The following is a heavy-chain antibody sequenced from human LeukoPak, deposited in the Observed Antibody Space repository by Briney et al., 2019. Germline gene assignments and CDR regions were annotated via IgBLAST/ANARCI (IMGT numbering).Heavy chain of an antibody. D-gene: IGHD3-3*01. Sequence: GSLILSCTVSGFTFSTYWMSWVRQAPGKGLEGVANIKQDGSEKYYDDSVKGRFTISRDNAKNSLYLQMDSLRAEDTAVYYCARESRGFLEWLPFDYWGQGALVTVSS. CDR1: GFTFSTYW. V-gene: IGHV3-7*03. CDR2: IKQDGSEK. CDR3: ARESRGFLEWLPFDY. J-gene: IGHJ4*02.